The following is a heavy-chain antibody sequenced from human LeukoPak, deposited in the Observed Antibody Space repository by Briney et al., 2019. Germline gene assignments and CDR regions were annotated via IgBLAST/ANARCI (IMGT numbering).Heavy chain of an antibody. CDR2: IHSADTT. CDR3: ASSSWYGGFDY. Sequence: PGGSLRLSCAASGFTASNNHMNWVRQAPGKGLEWVSVIHSADTTYYADSVKGRFTISRDNSKNTLYLQMNSLRAEDTAVYYCASSSWYGGFDYWGQGTLVTVSS. J-gene: IGHJ4*02. D-gene: IGHD6-13*01. CDR1: GFTASNNH. V-gene: IGHV3-53*01.